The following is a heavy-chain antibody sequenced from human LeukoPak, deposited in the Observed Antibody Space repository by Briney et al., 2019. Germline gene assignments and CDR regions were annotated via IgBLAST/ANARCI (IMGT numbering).Heavy chain of an antibody. V-gene: IGHV1-2*02. Sequence: ASVKVSCKASGYTFTGYYIHWVRLAPGQGLEWMGWINPYSGGTNYAQKFQGRVTMTSDTSISTAYMELGRLRSDDTAVYYCARDVWELPTYYYYMDVWGKGTTVTVSS. CDR2: INPYSGGT. D-gene: IGHD1-26*01. CDR1: GYTFTGYY. J-gene: IGHJ6*03. CDR3: ARDVWELPTYYYYMDV.